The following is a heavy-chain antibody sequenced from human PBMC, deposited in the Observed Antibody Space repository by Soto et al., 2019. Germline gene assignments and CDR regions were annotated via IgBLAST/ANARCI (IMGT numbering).Heavy chain of an antibody. CDR3: ARGEGGSYNLYYYAMDV. CDR2: IYYSGTT. V-gene: IGHV4-31*03. Sequence: QVQLQESGPGLVKPSQTLSLTCTVSGGSINSGGYYWSWIRQLPGKGLEWIGYIYYSGTTYYNPSLKSRVTLILDTSKNQSSLTLRSVTAADTGVYSWARGEGGSYNLYYYAMDVWGQGTTVTVSS. CDR1: GGSINSGGYY. J-gene: IGHJ6*02. D-gene: IGHD1-26*01.